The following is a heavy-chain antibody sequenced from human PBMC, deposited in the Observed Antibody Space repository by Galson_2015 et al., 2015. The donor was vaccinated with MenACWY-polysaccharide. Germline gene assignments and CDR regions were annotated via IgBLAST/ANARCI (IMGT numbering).Heavy chain of an antibody. J-gene: IGHJ6*02. CDR2: IKKDGSEK. V-gene: IGHV3-7*01. CDR1: GFTFNYW. CDR3: ARGHYGMDV. Sequence: SLRLSCAASGFTFNYWMHWVRQAPGKGLEWVANIKKDGSEKHCVDSVKGRFTISRDNGRSSLYLQMNGLRVEDTAVYYCARGHYGMDVWGQGTTVTVS.